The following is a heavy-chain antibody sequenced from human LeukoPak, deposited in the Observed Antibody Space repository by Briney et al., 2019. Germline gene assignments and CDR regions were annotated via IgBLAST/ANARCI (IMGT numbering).Heavy chain of an antibody. V-gene: IGHV4-59*01. Sequence: SETLSLTCTVSGGSISSYYWSWIRQPPGKGLEWIGYIYYSGSTNYNPSLKSRVTISVDTSKNQFSLKLSSVTAADTAVYYCARWRSHSSSSPYYCYGMDVWGQGTTVTVSS. CDR1: GGSISSYY. CDR3: ARWRSHSSSSPYYCYGMDV. CDR2: IYYSGST. D-gene: IGHD6-6*01. J-gene: IGHJ6*02.